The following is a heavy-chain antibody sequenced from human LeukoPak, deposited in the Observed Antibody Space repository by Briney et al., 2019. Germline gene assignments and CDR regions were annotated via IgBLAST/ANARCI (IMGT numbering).Heavy chain of an antibody. J-gene: IGHJ4*02. CDR1: GHTFTGYY. Sequence: ASVKVSCKASGHTFTGYYIHWVRQAPGQGPEWMGWINPNNGDTYYAQMFQGRVTMTRDTSITTAYMELSRLRSDDRAVYYCAREAHGSGTYHSDYWGQGTLVTVSS. V-gene: IGHV1-2*02. CDR3: AREAHGSGTYHSDY. CDR2: INPNNGDT. D-gene: IGHD3-10*01.